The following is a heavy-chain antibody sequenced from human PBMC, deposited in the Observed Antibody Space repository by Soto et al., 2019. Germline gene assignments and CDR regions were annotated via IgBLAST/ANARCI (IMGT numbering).Heavy chain of an antibody. V-gene: IGHV2-5*02. CDR1: GFSLTSRPVG. Sequence: QITLKESGPTLVKPTQTLTLTCTFSGFSLTSRPVGVGWVRQPPGKALEWLAFIYWDDDKRYSQSLRSTLTVTKDATKNPVVLKLTNMDPVNKATYYCAHRRNYDGSWNEGVFDYWGQGILVTVSS. CDR3: AHRRNYDGSWNEGVFDY. CDR2: IYWDDDK. J-gene: IGHJ4*02. D-gene: IGHD3-16*01.